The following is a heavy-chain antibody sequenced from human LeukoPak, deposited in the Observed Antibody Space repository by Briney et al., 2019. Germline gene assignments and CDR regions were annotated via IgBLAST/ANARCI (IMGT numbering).Heavy chain of an antibody. V-gene: IGHV4-34*01. J-gene: IGHJ6*02. CDR1: GGSFSGYY. CDR2: INHSGST. Sequence: RPSETLSLTCAVYGGSFSGYYWSWIRQPPGKGLEWIGEINHSGSTNYNPSLKSRVTISVDTSKNQFSLKLSSVTAADTAVYYCAREPLIGLSSGWYYYYYGMDVWGQGTTVTVSS. CDR3: AREPLIGLSSGWYYYYYGMDV. D-gene: IGHD6-19*01.